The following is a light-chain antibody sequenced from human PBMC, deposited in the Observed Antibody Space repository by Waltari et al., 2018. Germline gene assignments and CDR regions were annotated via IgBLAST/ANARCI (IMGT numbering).Light chain of an antibody. CDR1: SSHIGGGSD. V-gene: IGLV1-40*01. Sequence: QSVLTQPPSVSGAPGQRVTISCTGSSSHIGGGSDVQWYQQLPGTAPKLLIYNNNNRPSGVPDRFSGSKSGTSASLAITGLQAEDEADYYCQSYDISLSGSLFGGGTKLTVL. CDR2: NNN. J-gene: IGLJ2*01. CDR3: QSYDISLSGSL.